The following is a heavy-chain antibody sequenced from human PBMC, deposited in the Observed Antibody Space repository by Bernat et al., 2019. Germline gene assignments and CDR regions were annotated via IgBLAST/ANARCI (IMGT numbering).Heavy chain of an antibody. CDR1: GFTFSSYG. V-gene: IGHV3-33*01. Sequence: QVQLVESGGGVVQPGRSLRLSCAASGFTFSSYGMHWVRQAPGKGLEWVAVIWYDGSNKYYADSVKGRFTISRDNSKNTLYLKMNSLRAEDTAVYYCARDPAPRVVGAARGWFDPWGQETLVTVSS. CDR3: ARDPAPRVVGAARGWFDP. CDR2: IWYDGSNK. D-gene: IGHD2-15*01. J-gene: IGHJ5*02.